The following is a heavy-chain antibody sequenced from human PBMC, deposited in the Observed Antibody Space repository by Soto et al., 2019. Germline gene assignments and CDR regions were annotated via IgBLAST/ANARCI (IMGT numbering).Heavy chain of an antibody. CDR1: GFTFREAW. V-gene: IGHV3-15*01. D-gene: IGHD1-7*01. J-gene: IGHJ6*02. CDR3: VTAGPELYYYYYGMDV. Sequence: PVGSLRLSCAAFGFTFREAWMSWVRQAPGKGLEWVGRIKSKSDGETTDYAAPVKGRFIISRDDSEKTLHLQMNSLKAEDSAIYYCVTAGPELYYYYYGMDVWGQGTTVTVSS. CDR2: IKSKSDGETT.